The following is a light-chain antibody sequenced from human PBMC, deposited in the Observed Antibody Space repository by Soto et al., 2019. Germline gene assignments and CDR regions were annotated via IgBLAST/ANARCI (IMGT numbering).Light chain of an antibody. Sequence: QSVLTQPASVSGSPGQSITISCTGTSSDVGAYNSVAWYQHNPGKAPKLMIYDVSNRPSGVSSRFSGSKSANTASLSISGLQADDEADYYCSSYTSSSTLFYVFGTGTKVTVL. J-gene: IGLJ1*01. CDR2: DVS. CDR1: SSDVGAYNS. V-gene: IGLV2-14*01. CDR3: SSYTSSSTLFYV.